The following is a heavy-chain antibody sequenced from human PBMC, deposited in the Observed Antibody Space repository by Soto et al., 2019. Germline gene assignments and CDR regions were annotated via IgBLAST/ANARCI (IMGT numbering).Heavy chain of an antibody. V-gene: IGHV4-4*09. CDR2: IDNSGNT. J-gene: IGHJ4*02. Sequence: SETLFPPFNGPGCSISSYYCSWFRQPPGKGLEWIAYIDNSGNTNYNPSLKSRVTISLDASKNQFSLKLSSVTAADTAVYYCARRTYSGSSYYFDYWGQGTQVT. D-gene: IGHD5-12*01. CDR3: ARRTYSGSSYYFDY. CDR1: GCSISSYY.